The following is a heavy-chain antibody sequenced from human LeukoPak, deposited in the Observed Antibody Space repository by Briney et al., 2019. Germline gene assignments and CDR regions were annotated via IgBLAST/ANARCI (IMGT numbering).Heavy chain of an antibody. V-gene: IGHV4-59*12. CDR1: SDSISDDY. J-gene: IGHJ4*02. D-gene: IGHD2-15*01. Sequence: SETLSLTCTVSSDSISDDYWSWIRQSPGKGLEYIGNIHFSGSTNYNPSLKSRVTISVDTSKNQFSLKLSSVTAADTAVYYCARLCGGSCYSVPDWGQGTLVTVPS. CDR3: ARLCGGSCYSVPD. CDR2: IHFSGST.